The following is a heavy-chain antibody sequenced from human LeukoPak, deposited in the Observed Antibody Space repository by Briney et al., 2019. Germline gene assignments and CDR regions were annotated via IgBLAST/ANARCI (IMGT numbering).Heavy chain of an antibody. Sequence: PSETLSLTCAAYGGSFSGYYWSWIRQPPGKGLEWIGEINHSGSTNYNPSLKSRVIISVDTSKNQFSLKLSSVTAADTAVYYCARVVRYYYDSSGYASKYYFDYWGQGTLVTVSS. CDR3: ARVVRYYYDSSGYASKYYFDY. J-gene: IGHJ4*02. D-gene: IGHD3-22*01. V-gene: IGHV4-34*01. CDR2: INHSGST. CDR1: GGSFSGYY.